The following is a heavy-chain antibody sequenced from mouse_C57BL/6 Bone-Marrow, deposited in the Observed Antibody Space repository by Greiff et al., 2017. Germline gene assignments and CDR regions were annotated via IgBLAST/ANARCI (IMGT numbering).Heavy chain of an antibody. CDR1: GYTFTSYW. CDR2: IDPSDSYT. V-gene: IGHV1-69*01. J-gene: IGHJ3*01. D-gene: IGHD2-2*01. Sequence: QVQLQQPGAELVMPGASVKLSCKASGYTFTSYWMHWVKQRPGQGLEWIGEIDPSDSYTNSNQKFKGKSTLTVDKSSSTAYMQLSSLTSEDSAVYYCARGYYGYDFWFAYWGQGTLVTVAA. CDR3: ARGYYGYDFWFAY.